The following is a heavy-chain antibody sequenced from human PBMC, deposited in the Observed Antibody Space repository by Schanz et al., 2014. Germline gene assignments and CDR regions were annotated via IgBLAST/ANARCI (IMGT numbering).Heavy chain of an antibody. V-gene: IGHV3-23*01. J-gene: IGHJ4*02. CDR2: INTGGDST. Sequence: PGGSLRLSCAASGFTFDKYAMHWVRQAPGKGLEWVSSINTGGDSTYYADSVKGRFGISRDNSENTLYLQMSSLRVEDTAVYYCAKDPRGDKNDRAYYFDYWGQGTLVSVSS. CDR1: GFTFDKYA. CDR3: AKDPRGDKNDRAYYFDY. D-gene: IGHD3-10*01.